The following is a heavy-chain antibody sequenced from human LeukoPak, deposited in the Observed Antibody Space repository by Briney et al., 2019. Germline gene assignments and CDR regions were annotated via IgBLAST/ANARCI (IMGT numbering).Heavy chain of an antibody. J-gene: IGHJ4*02. CDR3: ARVYYALDY. D-gene: IGHD3-10*01. CDR2: VNPNSGDT. V-gene: IGHV1-2*02. Sequence: ASVKVSCKASGYTFTDYYIHWLRQAPGQGLEWMGWVNPNSGDTNYAQKFQGRVTMTRDTSISTAYMELSRLRSDDTGVYYCARVYYALDYWGQGTLLTVSS. CDR1: GYTFTDYY.